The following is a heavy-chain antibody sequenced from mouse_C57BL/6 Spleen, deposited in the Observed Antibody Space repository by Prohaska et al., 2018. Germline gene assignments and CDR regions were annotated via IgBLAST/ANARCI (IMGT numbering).Heavy chain of an antibody. V-gene: IGHV1-59*01. D-gene: IGHD2-2*01. J-gene: IGHJ4*01. CDR2: IDPSDSYT. CDR1: GYTFTSYW. Sequence: QVRLQQPGAELVRPGTSVKLSCKASGYTFTSYWMHWVKQRPGQGLEWIGVIDPSDSYTNYNQKFKGKATLTVDTSSSTAYMQLSSLTSEDSAVYYCARGGLWFYYAMDYWGQGTSVTVSS. CDR3: ARGGLWFYYAMDY.